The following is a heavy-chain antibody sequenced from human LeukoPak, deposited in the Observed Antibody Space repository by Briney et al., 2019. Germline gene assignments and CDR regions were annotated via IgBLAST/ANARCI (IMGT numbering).Heavy chain of an antibody. Sequence: ASVKVSCKASGYTFTCYYMHWVRQAPGQGLEWMGWINPNSGGTNYAQKFQGRVTMTRDTSISTAYMELSRLRSDDTAVYYCARAAENIFSAFDYWGQGTLVTVSS. J-gene: IGHJ4*02. V-gene: IGHV1-2*02. D-gene: IGHD2-21*01. CDR2: INPNSGGT. CDR3: ARAAENIFSAFDY. CDR1: GYTFTCYY.